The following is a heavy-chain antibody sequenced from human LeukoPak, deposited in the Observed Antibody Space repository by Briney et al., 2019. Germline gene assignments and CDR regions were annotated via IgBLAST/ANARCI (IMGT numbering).Heavy chain of an antibody. CDR3: ARDIRVGAGNWAGLVVS. J-gene: IGHJ5*01. D-gene: IGHD6-13*01. CDR1: GFTVSNNY. CDR2: FQSGGST. V-gene: IGHV3-66*01. Sequence: QTGGSLRLSCAASGFTVSNNYMSWVRQAPGKGLEWVSVFQSGGSTYYADSVKGRFTISRDNSKNTVYLQMNSLRAEDTAVYYCARDIRVGAGNWAGLVVSWGQGTLVTVSS.